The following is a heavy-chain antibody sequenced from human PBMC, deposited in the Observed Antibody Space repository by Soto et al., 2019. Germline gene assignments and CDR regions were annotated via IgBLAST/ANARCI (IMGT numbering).Heavy chain of an antibody. CDR2: IYPGDSDT. V-gene: IGHV5-51*01. CDR3: ASRSIVACHDYHSYVMAV. CDR1: GYSFTSYW. J-gene: IGHJ6*02. Sequence: GESLKISCKGSGYSFTSYWIGWVRQMPGKDLEWMGIIYPGDSDTRYSPSFQGQVTISADKSISTAYLQWSSLKASDTAMYYCASRSIVACHDYHSYVMAVWAQGTSVPVS. D-gene: IGHD5-12*01.